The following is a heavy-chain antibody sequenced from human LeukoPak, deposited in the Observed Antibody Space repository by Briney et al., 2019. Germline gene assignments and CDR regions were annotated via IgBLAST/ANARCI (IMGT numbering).Heavy chain of an antibody. CDR2: ISYDGSSK. V-gene: IGHV3-30*01. CDR3: ARDLGSSGWYWDH. D-gene: IGHD6-19*01. CDR1: GFTFNSYA. J-gene: IGHJ4*02. Sequence: GGSLRLSCAASGFTFNSYAMHWVRQAPGKXXXXXAVISYDGSSKYYADSVKGRFTISRDNSKNTLYLQMNSLRTEDTAVYYCARDLGSSGWYWDHWGQGTLVTVSS.